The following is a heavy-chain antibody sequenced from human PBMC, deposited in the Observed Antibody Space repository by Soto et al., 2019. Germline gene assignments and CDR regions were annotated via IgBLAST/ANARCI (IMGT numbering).Heavy chain of an antibody. J-gene: IGHJ4*02. CDR3: APNWNIDF. D-gene: IGHD1-20*01. CDR1: GFSLSKAW. V-gene: IGHV3-15*01. Sequence: VRLSCAAPGFSLSKAWVSWVRQAPGQGLEWVGRIKNKIEGGTTDYAVPVKGRFTISRDDSKSMVYVQMNSLISEDTCVYYCAPNWNIDFWGQGTPVTVSS. CDR2: IKNKIEGGTT.